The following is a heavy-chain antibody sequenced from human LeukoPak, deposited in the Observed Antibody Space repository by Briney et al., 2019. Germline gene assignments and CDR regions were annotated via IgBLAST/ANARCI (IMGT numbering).Heavy chain of an antibody. CDR3: ARANYDGSDY. CDR2: IFYTGNT. CDR1: GGSISSGAYY. Sequence: SETLSLTCTVSGGSISSGAYYWSWIRQPPGKGLEWIGYIFYTGNTYYNPSLKSRVIISVDTSKNQFSLKMRSVTAADTAVYYCARANYDGSDYWGQGTLVTVSS. J-gene: IGHJ4*02. V-gene: IGHV4-31*02. D-gene: IGHD3-22*01.